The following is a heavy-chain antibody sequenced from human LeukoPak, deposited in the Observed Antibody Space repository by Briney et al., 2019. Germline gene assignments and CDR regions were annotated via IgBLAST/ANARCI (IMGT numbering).Heavy chain of an antibody. CDR2: IIPIFGTA. CDR1: GGTFSSYA. D-gene: IGHD3-22*01. J-gene: IGHJ5*02. V-gene: IGHV1-69*05. Sequence: ASVKVPCKASGGTFSSYAISWVRQAPGQGLEWMGGIIPIFGTANYAQKFQGRVTITTDESTSTAYMELSSLRSEDTAVYYCARTDFSSGYHSGWFDPWGQGTLVTVSS. CDR3: ARTDFSSGYHSGWFDP.